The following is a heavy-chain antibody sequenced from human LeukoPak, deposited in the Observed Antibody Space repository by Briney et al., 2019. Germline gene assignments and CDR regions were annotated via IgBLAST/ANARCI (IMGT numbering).Heavy chain of an antibody. D-gene: IGHD3-3*01. CDR1: GFTFSSYA. J-gene: IGHJ6*02. CDR3: AKDFGYDFWSGYYGSYGMDV. CDR2: ISGSGGST. V-gene: IGHV3-23*01. Sequence: HPGGSLRLSCAASGFTFSSYAMSWVRQAPGKGLEWVSAISGSGGSTYYADSVKGRFTISRDNSKNTLYLQMNSLRAEDTAVYYCAKDFGYDFWSGYYGSYGMDVWGQGTTVTVSS.